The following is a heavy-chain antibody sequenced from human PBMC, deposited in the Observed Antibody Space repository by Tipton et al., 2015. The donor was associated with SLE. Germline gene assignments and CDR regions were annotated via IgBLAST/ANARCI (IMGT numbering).Heavy chain of an antibody. D-gene: IGHD3-10*01. CDR1: GFTFNIYA. Sequence: SLRLSCAASGFTFNIYAMHWVRQAPGKGLEWVAVISYDGSNKYYADSVKGRFTISRDNSKNTLYLQMNGLRAEDTAVYYCAGGLLWFREQYYWGQGTLVTVSS. CDR2: ISYDGSNK. V-gene: IGHV3-30*04. J-gene: IGHJ4*02. CDR3: AGGLLWFREQYY.